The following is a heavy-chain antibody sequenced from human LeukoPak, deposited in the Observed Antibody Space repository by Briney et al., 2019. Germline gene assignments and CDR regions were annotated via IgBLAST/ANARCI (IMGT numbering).Heavy chain of an antibody. Sequence: PGRSLRLSCAASGFTVSSNYMGWVRQAPGKGLEWLSVIYSGGSTYYAASVKGRFTISRYNSKNTIYLQMNSLTAEDTAVYYWGRVGVVPAAIPDGFDIWGQGTMVTVSS. V-gene: IGHV3-53*01. J-gene: IGHJ3*02. D-gene: IGHD2-2*01. CDR3: GRVGVVPAAIPDGFDI. CDR1: GFTVSSNY. CDR2: IYSGGST.